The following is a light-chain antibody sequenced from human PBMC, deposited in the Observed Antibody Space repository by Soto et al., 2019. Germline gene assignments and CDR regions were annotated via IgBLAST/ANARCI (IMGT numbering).Light chain of an antibody. CDR2: DAS. J-gene: IGKJ1*01. Sequence: DIQMTQSPSTLSASVGDRVTITCRASQSISSWLAWYQQKPGKAPKLLIYDASSLESGVPSRFSGSGSGTEFTLTISSLQPDDFATYYCQQSSQTFGQWTKVEIK. CDR1: QSISSW. CDR3: QQSSQT. V-gene: IGKV1-5*01.